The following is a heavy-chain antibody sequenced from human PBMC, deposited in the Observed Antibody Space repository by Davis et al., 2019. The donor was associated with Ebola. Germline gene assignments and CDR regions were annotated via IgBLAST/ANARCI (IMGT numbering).Heavy chain of an antibody. J-gene: IGHJ4*02. CDR3: ARDKGGSYYPFDY. D-gene: IGHD1-26*01. CDR1: GGSISSSSYY. Sequence: MPSETLSLTCTVSGGSISSSSYYWGWIRQPPGKGLEWIGTIYYSGTTYYNPSLKSRVTISVDTSKNQFSLKLNSVTAADTAVYYCARDKGGSYYPFDYWGQGALVTVSS. V-gene: IGHV4-39*07. CDR2: IYYSGTT.